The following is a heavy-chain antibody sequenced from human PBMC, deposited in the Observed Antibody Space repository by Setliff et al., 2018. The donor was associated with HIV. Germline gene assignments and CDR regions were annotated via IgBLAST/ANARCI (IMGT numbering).Heavy chain of an antibody. CDR2: IYPGDSDT. D-gene: IGHD2-8*01. J-gene: IGHJ4*02. CDR1: GYNFTSFW. V-gene: IGHV5-51*01. CDR3: ARHAYGCSNGICYMSDY. Sequence: GESLKISCQVSGYNFTSFWIGWVRQMPGKGLEWMGIIYPGDSDTSYSPSFQGQVSISVDKSVSTAYQQWSSLRASDTAMYNCARHAYGCSNGICYMSDYWGQGTLVTVSS.